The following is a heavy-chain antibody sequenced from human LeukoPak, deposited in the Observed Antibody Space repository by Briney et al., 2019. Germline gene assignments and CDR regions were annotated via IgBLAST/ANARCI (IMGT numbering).Heavy chain of an antibody. CDR1: GFTFSSYW. Sequence: GGSLRLSCAASGFTFSSYWMTWVRQAPGKGLEWVANIKQGGSERYYVDSVKGRFTISRDNAKNSLYLQKNSLRAEDTAVYYCARAKLGGTFFDIWGQGTMITVSS. CDR3: ARAKLGGTFFDI. CDR2: IKQGGSER. V-gene: IGHV3-7*04. D-gene: IGHD7-27*01. J-gene: IGHJ3*02.